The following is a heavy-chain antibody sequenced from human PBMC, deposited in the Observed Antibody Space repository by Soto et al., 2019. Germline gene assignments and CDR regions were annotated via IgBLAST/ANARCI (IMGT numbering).Heavy chain of an antibody. Sequence: ASETLSPTCTVSGGSICSTNYYWGWVRQPPGKGLEWIATIYYSESPHYNSSLKSRVTISVDTSKNQFSLKLTYVTAADTAVYSCATLPHYGDPKPGFWGQGTLVTVS. CDR3: ATLPHYGDPKPGF. D-gene: IGHD4-17*01. CDR2: IYYSESP. V-gene: IGHV4-39*01. CDR1: GGSICSTNYY. J-gene: IGHJ4*02.